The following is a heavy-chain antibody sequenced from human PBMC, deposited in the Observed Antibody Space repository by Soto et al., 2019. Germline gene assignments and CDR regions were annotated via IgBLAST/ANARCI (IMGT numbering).Heavy chain of an antibody. CDR1: GGTFSSYA. Sequence: GASVKVSCKASGGTFSSYAISWVRQAPGQGLEWMGGIIPIFGTANYAQKFQGRVTITADKSTSTAYMELSSLRSEDTAVYYCARDRDIVVVPDAFDIWGQGTMVTVSS. CDR2: IIPIFGTA. V-gene: IGHV1-69*06. J-gene: IGHJ3*02. D-gene: IGHD2-2*01. CDR3: ARDRDIVVVPDAFDI.